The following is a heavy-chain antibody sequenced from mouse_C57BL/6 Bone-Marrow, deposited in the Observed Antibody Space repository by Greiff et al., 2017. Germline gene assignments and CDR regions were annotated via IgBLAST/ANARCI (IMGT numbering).Heavy chain of an antibody. CDR1: GYTFTSYT. Sequence: QVQLQQSGAELARPGASVKMSCKASGYTFTSYTMHWVQQRPGQGLEWIGYINPSSGYTKYNQKFKDKATLTADKSSSTAYRQVSRLTSEEAAVYYCARYSNYAMDDWGKGTSGTVSS. V-gene: IGHV1-4*01. CDR3: ARYSNYAMDD. D-gene: IGHD2-5*01. CDR2: INPSSGYT. J-gene: IGHJ4*01.